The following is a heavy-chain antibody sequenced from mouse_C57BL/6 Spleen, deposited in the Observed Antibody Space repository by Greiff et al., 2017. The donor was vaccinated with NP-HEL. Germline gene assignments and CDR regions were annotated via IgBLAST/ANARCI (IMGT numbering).Heavy chain of an antibody. J-gene: IGHJ4*01. CDR3: ARSDGSSYDYAMDY. CDR2: INPNNGGT. CDR1: GYTFTDYN. D-gene: IGHD1-1*01. Sequence: EVQLQQSGPELVKPGASVKIPCKASGYTFTDYNMDWVKQSHGKSLEWIGDINPNNGGTIYNQKFKGKATLTVDKASSTAYMELRSLTAEDTAVYYCARSDGSSYDYAMDYWGQGTSGTVSS. V-gene: IGHV1-18*01.